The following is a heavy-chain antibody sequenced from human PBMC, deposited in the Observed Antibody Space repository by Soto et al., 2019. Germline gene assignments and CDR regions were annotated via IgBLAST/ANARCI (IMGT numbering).Heavy chain of an antibody. CDR2: IIPIFGTA. V-gene: IGHV1-69*12. J-gene: IGHJ5*02. Sequence: QVQLVQSGAEVKKPGSSVKVSCKASGGTFSSYAINWVRQAPGQGLEWMGGIIPIFGTANYAPKFQGRVTITADESTSTAYMYLSSLRSEDTAVYYCARDRGPSSGYYPYWFDPWGQGTLVTVSS. CDR1: GGTFSSYA. D-gene: IGHD3-22*01. CDR3: ARDRGPSSGYYPYWFDP.